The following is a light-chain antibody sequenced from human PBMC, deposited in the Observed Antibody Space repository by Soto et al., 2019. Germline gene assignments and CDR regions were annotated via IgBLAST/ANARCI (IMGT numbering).Light chain of an antibody. Sequence: DIQMTQSPSTLSASVGDRVTISCRASQSISNWLAWYQQKPGKAPKLLIYKASSLESGVPSRFSGSGSGTEFTLTISSLQPDDFATYYCQHYSSSSQTFGQGTTLEIK. J-gene: IGKJ2*01. CDR3: QHYSSSSQT. V-gene: IGKV1-5*03. CDR2: KAS. CDR1: QSISNW.